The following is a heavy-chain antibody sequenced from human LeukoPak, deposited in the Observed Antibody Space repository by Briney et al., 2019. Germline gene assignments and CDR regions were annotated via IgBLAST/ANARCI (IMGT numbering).Heavy chain of an antibody. CDR1: GYSFTSYW. J-gene: IGHJ5*02. CDR2: IYPGDSDT. Sequence: GESLKISCKGSGYSFTSYWIGWVRQMPGKGLEWMGIIYPGDSDTRYSPSFQGQVTISADKSISTAYLQWSSLKASDTAMYYRARRTGYCSSTSCSPDGFDPWGQGTLVTVSS. CDR3: ARRTGYCSSTSCSPDGFDP. V-gene: IGHV5-51*01. D-gene: IGHD2-2*01.